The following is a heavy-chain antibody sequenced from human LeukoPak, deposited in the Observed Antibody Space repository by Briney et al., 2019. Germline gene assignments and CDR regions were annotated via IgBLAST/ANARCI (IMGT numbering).Heavy chain of an antibody. CDR1: GFTFSSYE. V-gene: IGHV3-48*03. D-gene: IGHD3-3*01. CDR3: ARHEGLYY. Sequence: GGSLRLSCAASGFTFSSYEMNWVRQAPGKGLEWVSYISSSGRTIYYADSVKGRFTISRDNAKNSLYLQTNSLRAEDTAVYYCARHEGLYYWGQGTLVTVSS. J-gene: IGHJ4*02. CDR2: ISSSGRTI.